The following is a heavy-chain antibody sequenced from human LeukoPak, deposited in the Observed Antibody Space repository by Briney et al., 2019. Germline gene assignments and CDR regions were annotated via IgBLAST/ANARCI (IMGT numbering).Heavy chain of an antibody. J-gene: IGHJ6*03. CDR2: ISYDGSNK. V-gene: IGHV3-30*18. CDR3: AKALKGLGLYYYYMDV. CDR1: GFTFSSYG. Sequence: GGSLRLSCAASGFTFSSYGMHWVRQAPGKGLEWVAVISYDGSNKYYADSVKGRFTISRDNSKNTLYLQMNGLRAEDTAVYYCAKALKGLGLYYYYMDVWGKGTTVTVSS.